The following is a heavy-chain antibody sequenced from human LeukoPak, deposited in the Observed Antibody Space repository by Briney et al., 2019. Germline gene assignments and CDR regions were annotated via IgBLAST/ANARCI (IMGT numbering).Heavy chain of an antibody. Sequence: SETLSLTCTVSGGSVSSGSYYWSWIRQPPGKGLEWIGHIYYSGSTNYNPSLKSRVTISVDTSKNQFSLKLSSVTAADTAVYYCARDGIAAAGIGYYYGMDVWGKGTTVTVSS. D-gene: IGHD6-13*01. CDR1: GGSVSSGSYY. CDR2: IYYSGST. CDR3: ARDGIAAAGIGYYYGMDV. V-gene: IGHV4-61*01. J-gene: IGHJ6*04.